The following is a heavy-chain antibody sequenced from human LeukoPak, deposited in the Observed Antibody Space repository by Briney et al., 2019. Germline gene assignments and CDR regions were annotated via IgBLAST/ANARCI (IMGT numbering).Heavy chain of an antibody. CDR1: GFTVSSKY. CDR3: AKGAYDYIEIAYFDY. J-gene: IGHJ4*02. D-gene: IGHD5-12*01. V-gene: IGHV3-66*01. CDR2: IYSGGDT. Sequence: GGSLRLSCAASGFTVSSKYMSWVRQAPGKGLEWVSVIYSGGDTYYADSVKGRFTISRDKSKNTLYLQMNSLRAEDTAVYYCAKGAYDYIEIAYFDYWGQGSLVTVSS.